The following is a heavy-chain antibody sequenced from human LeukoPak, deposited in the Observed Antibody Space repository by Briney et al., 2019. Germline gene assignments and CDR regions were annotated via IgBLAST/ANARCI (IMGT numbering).Heavy chain of an antibody. CDR1: GGSISSSSYY. D-gene: IGHD3-10*01. J-gene: IGHJ6*03. CDR3: ASHGDPRGDYYYYMDV. CDR2: IYYSGST. Sequence: PSETLSLTCTVSGGSISSSSYYWGWIRQPPGKGLEWIGSIYYSGSTYYNPSLKSRVTISVDTSKNQFSLKLSAVTAADTAVYYCASHGDPRGDYYYYMDVWGKGTTVTVSS. V-gene: IGHV4-39*01.